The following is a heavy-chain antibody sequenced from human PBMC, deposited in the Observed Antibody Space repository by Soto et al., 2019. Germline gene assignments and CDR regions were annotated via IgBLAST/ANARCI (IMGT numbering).Heavy chain of an antibody. CDR1: GYSFTSYW. V-gene: IGHV5-51*01. J-gene: IGHJ6*02. Sequence: GESLKISCKGSGYSFTSYWIGWVRQMPGKGLEWMGIIYPGDSDTRYSPSFQGQVTISADKSISTAYLQWSSLKASDTAMYYCARSGCSSTSCYKAPYYYYGMDVWGQGTTVTVSS. CDR2: IYPGDSDT. CDR3: ARSGCSSTSCYKAPYYYYGMDV. D-gene: IGHD2-2*02.